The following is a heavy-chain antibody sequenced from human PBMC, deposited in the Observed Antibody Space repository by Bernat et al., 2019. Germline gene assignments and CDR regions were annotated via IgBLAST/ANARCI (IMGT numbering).Heavy chain of an antibody. D-gene: IGHD3-22*01. CDR2: IWYDGSNK. CDR1: GFTFSSYG. V-gene: IGHV3-33*01. Sequence: QVQLVESGGGVVQPGRSLRLSCVASGFTFSSYGMHWVRQAPGKGLEWVAVIWYDGSNKYYADSVKGRFTISRDNSKNTLYLQMNSLRAEDTAVYYCARGRYYYDSSGYYSLLDYWGQGTLVTVSS. J-gene: IGHJ4*02. CDR3: ARGRYYYDSSGYYSLLDY.